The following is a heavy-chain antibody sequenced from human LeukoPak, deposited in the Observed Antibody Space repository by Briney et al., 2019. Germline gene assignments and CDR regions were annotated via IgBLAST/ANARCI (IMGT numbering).Heavy chain of an antibody. Sequence: KCGESLKISCKGSGYSLTSYWIGWVRQMPGKGLEWLGIIYPGDSDTRYSPSFQGQVTISADKSISTAYLQWSSLKASDTAMYYCARQPDKNWFDPWGQGTLVTVSS. D-gene: IGHD2-2*01. V-gene: IGHV5-51*01. J-gene: IGHJ5*02. CDR3: ARQPDKNWFDP. CDR2: IYPGDSDT. CDR1: GYSLTSYW.